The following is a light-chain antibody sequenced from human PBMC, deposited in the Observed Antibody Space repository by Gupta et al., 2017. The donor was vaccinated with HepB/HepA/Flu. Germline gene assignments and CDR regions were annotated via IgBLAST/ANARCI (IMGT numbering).Light chain of an antibody. V-gene: IGKV1-5*03. Sequence: DIQMTQSPSTLSASIGDRVTITCRASQSISTWLAWYQQKPGKAPKLLIYKASNLESGFPSRFSGSGFGTEFTLTISSLQPDDFATYHCQQYSTYARSFGQGTKLEIK. J-gene: IGKJ2*03. CDR1: QSISTW. CDR2: KAS. CDR3: QQYSTYARS.